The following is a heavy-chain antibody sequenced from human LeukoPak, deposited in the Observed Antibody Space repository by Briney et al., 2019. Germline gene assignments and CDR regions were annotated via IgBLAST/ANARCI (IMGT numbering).Heavy chain of an antibody. J-gene: IGHJ4*02. CDR1: GYTFTSYY. CDR2: INPNSGDP. Sequence: ASVKVSCKASGYTFTSYYMHWLRQAPGQGLEWMGWINPNSGDPNYAQNFQGRVTMTRDTSISTAYMELSRLRSDDTALYFCAKDVGLKGVIDHWGQGTLVTVSS. CDR3: AKDVGLKGVIDH. V-gene: IGHV1-2*02. D-gene: IGHD4/OR15-4a*01.